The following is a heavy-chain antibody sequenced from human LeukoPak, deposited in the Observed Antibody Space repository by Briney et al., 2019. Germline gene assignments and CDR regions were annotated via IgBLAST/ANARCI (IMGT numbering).Heavy chain of an antibody. V-gene: IGHV1-46*01. CDR3: ARDRRDEDYFDY. CDR2: INPSGGST. J-gene: IGHJ4*02. Sequence: GASVKVSCKASGYTFTSYYMHWVRQAPGRGLEWMGIINPSGGSTSYAQKFQGRVTMTRDTSTSTVYMELSSLRSEDTAVYYCARDRRDEDYFDYWGQGTLVTVSS. CDR1: GYTFTSYY.